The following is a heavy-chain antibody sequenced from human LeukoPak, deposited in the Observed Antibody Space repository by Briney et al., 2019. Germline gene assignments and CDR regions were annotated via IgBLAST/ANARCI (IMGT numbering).Heavy chain of an antibody. Sequence: GGSLRLSCAASGFTFSSYVMHWVRQAPGKGLEYVSAISSNGGSTYYANSVKGRFTISRDNSKNTLYLQMGSLRAEDMAVYYCARDAEYCSGGSCYDYWGQGTLVTVSS. CDR1: GFTFSSYV. J-gene: IGHJ4*02. CDR3: ARDAEYCSGGSCYDY. D-gene: IGHD2-15*01. CDR2: ISSNGGST. V-gene: IGHV3-64*01.